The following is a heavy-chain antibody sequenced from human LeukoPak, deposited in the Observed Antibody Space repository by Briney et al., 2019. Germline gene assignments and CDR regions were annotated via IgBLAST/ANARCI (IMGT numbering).Heavy chain of an antibody. D-gene: IGHD1-26*01. Sequence: GGSLRHSCAASGFTFSSYWMSWVRQAPGKGLEWVANIKQDGSEKYYVDSVKGRFTISRDNAKNSLYLQMNSLRAEDTAVYYCARGGGGGPSGSREGYWGQGTLVTVSS. CDR2: IKQDGSEK. CDR3: ARGGGGGPSGSREGY. CDR1: GFTFSSYW. J-gene: IGHJ4*02. V-gene: IGHV3-7*01.